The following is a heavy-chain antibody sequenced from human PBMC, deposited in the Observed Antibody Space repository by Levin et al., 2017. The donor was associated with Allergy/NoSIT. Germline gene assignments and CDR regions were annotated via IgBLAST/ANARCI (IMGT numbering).Heavy chain of an antibody. J-gene: IGHJ4*02. CDR2: ISGGGGSA. V-gene: IGHV3-23*01. CDR3: AKHSSSWTNYQFDF. D-gene: IGHD6-13*01. CDR1: GIIFSSFG. Sequence: GGSLRLSCEVSGIIFSSFGMSWVRQAPGKGLEWVSGISGGGGSAYYIDSVKDRFTISRDNSKNTVYLQMSSLTVEDTAVYFCAKHSSSWTNYQFDFWGQGTLVTVSS.